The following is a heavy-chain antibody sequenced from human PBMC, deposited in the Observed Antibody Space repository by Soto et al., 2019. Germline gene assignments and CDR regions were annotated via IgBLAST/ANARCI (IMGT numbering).Heavy chain of an antibody. CDR1: GGTFSSYA. D-gene: IGHD6-19*01. CDR2: IIPIFGTA. Sequence: SVTVSCQASGGTFSSYAISWVRQAPGQGLEWMGGIIPIFGTANYAQKFQGRVTITADESTSTAYMELSSLGSEDTAVYYCARDDGIAVAGTRDNYYYYGMDVWGQGTTVTVSS. CDR3: ARDDGIAVAGTRDNYYYYGMDV. J-gene: IGHJ6*02. V-gene: IGHV1-69*13.